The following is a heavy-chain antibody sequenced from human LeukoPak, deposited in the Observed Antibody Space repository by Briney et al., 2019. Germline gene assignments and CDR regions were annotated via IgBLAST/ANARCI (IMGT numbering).Heavy chain of an antibody. V-gene: IGHV5-51*01. D-gene: IGHD3-22*01. Sequence: GESLKISCTGSGYSFTSYWIGWVRQMPGKGLEWMGIIYPGDSDTRYSPSFQGQVTISADKSISTAYLQWSSLKASDTAMYYCARHEDRYYDSSGYGLDYWGQGTLVTVSS. CDR2: IYPGDSDT. CDR1: GYSFTSYW. J-gene: IGHJ4*02. CDR3: ARHEDRYYDSSGYGLDY.